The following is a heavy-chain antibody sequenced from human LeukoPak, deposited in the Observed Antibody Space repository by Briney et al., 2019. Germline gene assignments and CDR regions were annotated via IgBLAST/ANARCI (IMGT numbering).Heavy chain of an antibody. V-gene: IGHV3-23*01. CDR1: GFTFSSYA. D-gene: IGHD6-13*01. J-gene: IGHJ5*02. CDR2: LRGNGDT. Sequence: GGSLRLSCAASGFTFSSYAMSWVREAPARGLEWVSSLRGNGDTFYADSVKGRFTISRDNSKNTLYLQMNSLRAEDTAVYYCAKEPAAGPRYNWFDPWGQGTLVTVSS. CDR3: AKEPAAGPRYNWFDP.